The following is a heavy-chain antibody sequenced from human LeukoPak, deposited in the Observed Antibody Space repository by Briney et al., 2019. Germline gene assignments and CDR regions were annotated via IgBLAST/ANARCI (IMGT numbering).Heavy chain of an antibody. CDR1: GFTFSTYW. V-gene: IGHV3-7*01. D-gene: IGHD3-22*01. CDR2: IKHDGSET. CDR3: AREGDYYDSSGYYRVEYFQH. J-gene: IGHJ1*01. Sequence: GGSLRLPCAASGFTFSTYWMIWVRPAPGKGLEWVASIKHDGSETYYVDSVKGRSTISRDDAKSSLYLQMNSLRAEDTAVYYCAREGDYYDSSGYYRVEYFQHWGQGTLVTVSS.